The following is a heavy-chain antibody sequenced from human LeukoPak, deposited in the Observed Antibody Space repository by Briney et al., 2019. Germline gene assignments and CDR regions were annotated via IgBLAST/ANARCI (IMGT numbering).Heavy chain of an antibody. D-gene: IGHD3-3*01. V-gene: IGHV4-39*07. J-gene: IGHJ4*02. CDR1: GGSISSSSYY. Sequence: SETLSLTCTVSGGSISSSSYYWGWIRQPPGKGLEWIGSIYYSGSTYYNPSLKSRVTISVDTSKNQFSLKLSSVTAADTAVYYCASGKNFGVVIFENYFDYWGQGTLVTVSS. CDR3: ASGKNFGVVIFENYFDY. CDR2: IYYSGST.